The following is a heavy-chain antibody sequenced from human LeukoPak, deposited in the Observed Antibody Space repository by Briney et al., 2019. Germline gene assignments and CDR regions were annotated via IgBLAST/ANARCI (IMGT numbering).Heavy chain of an antibody. D-gene: IGHD5-24*01. Sequence: VASVTVSCTASGGTFSSYAISWVRQAPGQGLEWMGGIIPIFGTANYAQKFQGRVTITADESTSTAYMELSSLRSEDTAVYYCARARWTGDYFDYWGQGTLVTVSS. CDR1: GGTFSSYA. CDR3: ARARWTGDYFDY. J-gene: IGHJ4*02. V-gene: IGHV1-69*01. CDR2: IIPIFGTA.